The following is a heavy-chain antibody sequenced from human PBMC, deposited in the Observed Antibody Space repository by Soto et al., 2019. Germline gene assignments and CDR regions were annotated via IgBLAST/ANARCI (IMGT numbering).Heavy chain of an antibody. D-gene: IGHD1-26*01. CDR1: GYTFTDYH. CDR3: DRAPILGPTGDFDY. CDR2: ITPKSGKI. V-gene: IGHV1-2*02. Sequence: QVHLVQSGAEVKRPGDSVKVSCKASGYTFTDYHIHWVRQAPGQGLEWMGRITPKSGKIYYSSKFQGRVTLARDTSVSTAYMELTTLRFDDTAVYYCDRAPILGPTGDFDYWGQGTLATVSS. J-gene: IGHJ4*02.